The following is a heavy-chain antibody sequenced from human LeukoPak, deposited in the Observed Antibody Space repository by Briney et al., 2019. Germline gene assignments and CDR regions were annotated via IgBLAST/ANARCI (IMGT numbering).Heavy chain of an antibody. J-gene: IGHJ6*02. CDR3: ASPYCSGGSCGYYYGMDV. V-gene: IGHV1-8*02. Sequence: ASVKVSCKASGYTFTSYGISWVRQAPGQGLEWMGWMNPNSGNTGYAQKFQGRVTMTRNTSISTAYMELSSLRSEDTAVYYCASPYCSGGSCGYYYGMDVWGQGTTVTVSS. CDR2: MNPNSGNT. D-gene: IGHD2-15*01. CDR1: GYTFTSYG.